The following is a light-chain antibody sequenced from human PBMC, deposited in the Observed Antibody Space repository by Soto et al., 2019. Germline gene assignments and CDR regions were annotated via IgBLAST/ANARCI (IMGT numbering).Light chain of an antibody. J-gene: IGLJ2*01. CDR2: DVS. V-gene: IGLV2-23*02. CDR3: CSYAGTRDV. Sequence: QSALTQPASVSGSPGQSITISCTGTNSDIGNYNLVSWYQQHPGKAPKLMIYDVSKRPSGVSNRFSGSKSDNTASLTISGLQAEDEDDYYCCSYAGTRDVFGGGTKLTVL. CDR1: NSDIGNYNL.